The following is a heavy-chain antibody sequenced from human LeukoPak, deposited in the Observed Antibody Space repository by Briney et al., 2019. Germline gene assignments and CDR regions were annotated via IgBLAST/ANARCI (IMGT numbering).Heavy chain of an antibody. CDR1: GGSISSGDYY. J-gene: IGHJ4*02. D-gene: IGHD3-10*01. CDR2: IYYSGST. V-gene: IGHV4-30-4*08. CDR3: ARVWYYYGSGGIDY. Sequence: SQTLSLTCTVSGGSISSGDYYWSWIRQPPGKGLEWIVYIYYSGSTYYNPSLKSRVTISVDTSKNQFSLKLSSVTAADTAVYYCARVWYYYGSGGIDYWGQGTLVTVSS.